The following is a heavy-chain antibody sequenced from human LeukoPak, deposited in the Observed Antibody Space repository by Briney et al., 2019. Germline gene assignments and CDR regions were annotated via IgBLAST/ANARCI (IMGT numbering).Heavy chain of an antibody. V-gene: IGHV4-59*01. CDR3: ARAGIKYSSAGWLDP. D-gene: IGHD6-19*01. J-gene: IGHJ5*02. Sequence: SETLPLTCTVSGGSISSYYWSWIRQPPGKGLEWIGYIYYSGSTNYNPSLKSRVTISVDTSKNQFSLKLSSVTAADTAVYYCARAGIKYSSAGWLDPWGQGTLVTVSS. CDR2: IYYSGST. CDR1: GGSISSYY.